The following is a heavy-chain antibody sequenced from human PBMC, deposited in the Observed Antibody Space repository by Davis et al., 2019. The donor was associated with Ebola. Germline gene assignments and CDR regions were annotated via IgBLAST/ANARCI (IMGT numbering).Heavy chain of an antibody. CDR1: GGSISSGGYY. J-gene: IGHJ4*02. V-gene: IGHV4-31*03. CDR2: IYYSGST. Sequence: LRLSCTVSGGSISSGGYYWSWIRQHPGKGLEWIGYIYYSGSTYYNPSLKSRVTISVDTSKNQFSLKLSSVTAADTAAYYCARRRDGYNHPRFDYWGQGTLVTVSS. D-gene: IGHD5-24*01. CDR3: ARRRDGYNHPRFDY.